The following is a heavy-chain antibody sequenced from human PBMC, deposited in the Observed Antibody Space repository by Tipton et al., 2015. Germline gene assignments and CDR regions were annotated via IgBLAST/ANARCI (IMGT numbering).Heavy chain of an antibody. CDR2: VCYTGST. CDR1: GGSISSEY. CDR3: ARDRPGANYXXX. J-gene: IGHJ4*02. D-gene: IGHD7-27*01. Sequence: TLSLTCTVSGGSISSEYWSWIRQPXXXGLEWIGYVCYTGSTYYNPSLESRVTISVDTFENQFSLKLSSVTAADTAVYYCARDRPGANYXXXWGQGTLVTV. V-gene: IGHV4-59*01.